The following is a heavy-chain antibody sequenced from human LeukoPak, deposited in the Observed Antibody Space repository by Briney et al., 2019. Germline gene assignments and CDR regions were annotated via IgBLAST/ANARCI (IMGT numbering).Heavy chain of an antibody. CDR3: ARGRVSSSTWYSTYYYYSYMDV. D-gene: IGHD1-1*01. CDR2: VDHTGST. CDR1: DDSITMYY. J-gene: IGHJ6*03. V-gene: IGHV4-59*01. Sequence: SETLYLTCSVSDDSITMYYWTWIRQPPGKGLEWIGYVDHTGSTNFNPSLNGRVSISRDTTKNLFSLRLRSVTAADTAVYFCARGRVSSSTWYSTYYYYSYMDVWGKGTTVTVSS.